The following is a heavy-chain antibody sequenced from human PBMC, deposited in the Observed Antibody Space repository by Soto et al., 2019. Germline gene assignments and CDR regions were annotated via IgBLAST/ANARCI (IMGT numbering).Heavy chain of an antibody. CDR1: GFTFSSYA. V-gene: IGHV3-23*01. D-gene: IGHD1-1*01. CDR2: ISGSGGSI. CDR3: VKGYWKGDV. Sequence: LRLSCAASGFTFSSYAMSWVRQAPGKGLEWVSAISGSGGSIHYADSVKGRFTISRDNSKNTLYLQMNSLRDEDTAVYHCVKGYWKGDVWGQGTTVTVSS. J-gene: IGHJ6*02.